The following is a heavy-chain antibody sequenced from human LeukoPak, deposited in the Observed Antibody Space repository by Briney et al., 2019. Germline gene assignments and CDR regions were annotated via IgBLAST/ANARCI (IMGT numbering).Heavy chain of an antibody. CDR1: GGSINGFY. Sequence: SETLSLTCTVYGGSINGFYWSWIRQPPGKGLEWIGYIYYSGSTNYNPSLRSRVTISVDRSKNQFSLKMNSVTAADTAMYYCAGLHFAAAEEFDPWGQGTLVTVSS. V-gene: IGHV4-59*08. J-gene: IGHJ5*02. D-gene: IGHD6-13*01. CDR3: AGLHFAAAEEFDP. CDR2: IYYSGST.